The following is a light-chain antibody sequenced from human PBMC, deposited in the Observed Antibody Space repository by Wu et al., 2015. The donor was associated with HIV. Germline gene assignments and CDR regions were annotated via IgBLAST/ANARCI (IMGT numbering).Light chain of an antibody. Sequence: EVALTQSPATLSLSTGERATLSCRASQSIGNSLGWYQQKPGQAPRLLIYDASNRATGISARFSASGSGTDFTLTISNLETEDFAVYYCQQRSRWPLTFGQGTRLEI. CDR3: QQRSRWPLT. J-gene: IGKJ5*01. CDR1: QSIGNS. V-gene: IGKV3-11*01. CDR2: DAS.